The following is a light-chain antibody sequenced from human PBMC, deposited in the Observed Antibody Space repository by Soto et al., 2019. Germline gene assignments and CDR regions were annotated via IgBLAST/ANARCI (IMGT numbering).Light chain of an antibody. Sequence: QSALTQPPSVSGAPGQRVTISCTGSSSNIGAGYDVHWYQQLPGTAPKLLIYGNTNRPSGVPDRFSGSKSGTSAALAITGLQAEDEADYYCQFYDSSLSRVFGGGTKVTVL. CDR2: GNT. CDR1: SSNIGAGYD. CDR3: QFYDSSLSRV. V-gene: IGLV1-40*01. J-gene: IGLJ2*01.